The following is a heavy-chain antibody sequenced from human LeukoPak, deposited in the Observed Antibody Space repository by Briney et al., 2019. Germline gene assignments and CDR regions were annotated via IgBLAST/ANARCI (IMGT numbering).Heavy chain of an antibody. J-gene: IGHJ4*02. CDR1: GGSISSYY. CDR3: ARQGRSSGPWGY. Sequence: SETLSLTCTVSGGSISSYYWSWIRQPPGKGLEWIGYIYSTGSTNYNSSLKSRATISLDTSKNQFSLRLTSLTAADTAVYYCARQGRSSGPWGYWGQGTLVTVSS. V-gene: IGHV4-59*08. D-gene: IGHD6-19*01. CDR2: IYSTGST.